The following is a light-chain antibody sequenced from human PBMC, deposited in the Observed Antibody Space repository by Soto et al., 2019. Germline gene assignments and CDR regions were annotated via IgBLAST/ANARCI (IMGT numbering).Light chain of an antibody. J-gene: IGKJ3*01. Sequence: DIQMTQSPSSLSASVGDRVTITCRASQDIRDYLVWYQQRPGKVPSLLIYAASTLQSGVPSRFSGSGFGTDFTLTISSLHSEDVATYYCQKYGVAPYTFGPGTKVDLK. CDR1: QDIRDY. CDR3: QKYGVAPYT. CDR2: AAS. V-gene: IGKV1-27*01.